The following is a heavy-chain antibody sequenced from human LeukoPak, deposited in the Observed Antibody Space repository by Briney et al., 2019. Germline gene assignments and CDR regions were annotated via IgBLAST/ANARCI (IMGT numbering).Heavy chain of an antibody. D-gene: IGHD2-2*01. CDR2: INPSGGST. V-gene: IGHV1-46*01. J-gene: IGHJ4*02. Sequence: GASVTVSCKASGYTFTSYYMHWVRQAPGQGLEWMGLINPSGGSTSYAQTFQGRVTMTRDTSTGTVYMELSSLRSEDTAVYYCARALAWGVVVPAALWGQGTLVTVSS. CDR1: GYTFTSYY. CDR3: ARALAWGVVVPAAL.